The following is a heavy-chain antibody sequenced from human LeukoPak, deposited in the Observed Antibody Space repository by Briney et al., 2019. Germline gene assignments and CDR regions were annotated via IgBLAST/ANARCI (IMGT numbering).Heavy chain of an antibody. CDR1: GGTFSSYA. J-gene: IGHJ6*03. V-gene: IGHV1-69*04. Sequence: ASVKVSCKASGGTFSSYAISWVRQAPGQGLEWMGRIIPILGIANYAQKFQGRVTITADKSTSTAYMELSSLRSEDTAVYYCARGYYYDSSGYYYYYYYMDVWGKGPRSPSP. CDR2: IIPILGIA. CDR3: ARGYYYDSSGYYYYYYYMDV. D-gene: IGHD3-22*01.